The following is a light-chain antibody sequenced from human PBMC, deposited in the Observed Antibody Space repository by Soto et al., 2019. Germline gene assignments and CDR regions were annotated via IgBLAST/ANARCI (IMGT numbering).Light chain of an antibody. J-gene: IGLJ3*02. CDR3: CSKTSTNTLV. Sequence: QSALTQPASVSGSPGQSITIPCTGTSSDVGGYKYVSWYQQVPGKVPKLIIFEVHNRPSGISNRFSGSKSGNTASLTISGLQPEDECDYYCCSKTSTNTLVFGGGTKLTVL. CDR2: EVH. CDR1: SSDVGGYKY. V-gene: IGLV2-14*01.